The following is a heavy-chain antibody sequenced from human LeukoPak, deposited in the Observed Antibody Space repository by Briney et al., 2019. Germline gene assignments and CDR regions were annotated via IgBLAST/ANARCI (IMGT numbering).Heavy chain of an antibody. CDR1: GYRFNAYG. Sequence: ASVKVSCKTSGYRFNAYGISWVRQAPGQGLEWMGWIRGYNGNTNYGEKVQGRLTMTLDTSTTTAYMELRSLRSDDTAVYYCARDLGNQSKYRNGPGDYWGQGTLVTVSS. J-gene: IGHJ4*02. CDR2: IRGYNGNT. D-gene: IGHD2/OR15-2a*01. CDR3: ARDLGNQSKYRNGPGDY. V-gene: IGHV1-18*01.